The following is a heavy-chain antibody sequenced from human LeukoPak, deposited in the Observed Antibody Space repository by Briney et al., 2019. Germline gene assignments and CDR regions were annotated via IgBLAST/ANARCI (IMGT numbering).Heavy chain of an antibody. Sequence: PGGSLRLSCAASGFTFSSHSMNWVRQAPGKGLEWVSSISSSSSYIYYADSVKGRFTISRDNAKNSLYLQMNSLRAEDTAVYYCARGIAAAGTPGYWGQGTLVTVSS. CDR2: ISSSSSYI. J-gene: IGHJ4*02. D-gene: IGHD6-13*01. V-gene: IGHV3-21*01. CDR1: GFTFSSHS. CDR3: ARGIAAAGTPGY.